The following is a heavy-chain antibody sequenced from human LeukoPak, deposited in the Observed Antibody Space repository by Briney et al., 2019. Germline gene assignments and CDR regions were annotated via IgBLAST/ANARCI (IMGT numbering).Heavy chain of an antibody. J-gene: IGHJ3*02. Sequence: SETLSLTCAVYGGSFSGYYWGWVRQPPGKGLEWIGNIFYSGSTYYSPPLKSRLTISLDTSRNQFSLRLNSVTTADTAVYYCAKSNGYGLVDIWGQGTMVTVSS. CDR2: IFYSGST. V-gene: IGHV4-34*12. D-gene: IGHD3-10*01. CDR3: AKSNGYGLVDI. CDR1: GGSFSGYY.